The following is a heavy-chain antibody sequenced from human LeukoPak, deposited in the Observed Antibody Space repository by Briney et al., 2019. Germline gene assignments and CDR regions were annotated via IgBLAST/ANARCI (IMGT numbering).Heavy chain of an antibody. V-gene: IGHV4-34*01. Sequence: PSETLSLTCAVYGGSFSGYYWSWIRQPPGKGLEWIGEINHSGSTNYNPSLKSRVTISVDTSKNQFSLKLSSVTAADTAVYYCASTVTTLEGGSRYYFDYWGQGTLVTVSS. CDR2: INHSGST. D-gene: IGHD4-11*01. CDR1: GGSFSGYY. CDR3: ASTVTTLEGGSRYYFDY. J-gene: IGHJ4*02.